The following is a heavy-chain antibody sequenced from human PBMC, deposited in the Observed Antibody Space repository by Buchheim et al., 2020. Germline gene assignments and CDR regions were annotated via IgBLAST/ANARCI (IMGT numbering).Heavy chain of an antibody. CDR2: IIPIFGPA. D-gene: IGHD2-15*01. V-gene: IGHV1-69*06. J-gene: IGHJ4*02. CDR3: ARAAGYCSGGSCYTARFSIGYFDY. CDR1: GGTFSSYA. Sequence: QVQLVQSGAEVKKPGSSVKVSCKASGGTFSSYAISWVRQAPGQGLEWMGGIIPIFGPANYAQKFQGRVTITADKSTSTAYMELSRLRSEDTDVYYCARAAGYCSGGSCYTARFSIGYFDYGGQGT.